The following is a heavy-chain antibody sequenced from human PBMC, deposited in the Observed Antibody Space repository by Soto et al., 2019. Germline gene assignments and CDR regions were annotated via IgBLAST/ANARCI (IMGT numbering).Heavy chain of an antibody. CDR1: GYTFTSYG. Sequence: QVQLVQSGAEVKKPGASVKVSCKASGYTFTSYGISWVRQAPGQGLEWMGWISAYNGNTNYAQKLQGRVTMTTDTSTSKAYMERRGLRSDDRAVYYCARDRGPEDSSGWYGYWGQGTLVTVSS. V-gene: IGHV1-18*01. J-gene: IGHJ4*02. D-gene: IGHD6-19*01. CDR2: ISAYNGNT. CDR3: ARDRGPEDSSGWYGY.